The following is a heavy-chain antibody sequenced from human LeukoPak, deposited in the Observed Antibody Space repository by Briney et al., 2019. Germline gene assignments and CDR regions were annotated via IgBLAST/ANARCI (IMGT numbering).Heavy chain of an antibody. J-gene: IGHJ4*02. V-gene: IGHV3-21*01. CDR3: ARDGYSYGHVPYYFDY. D-gene: IGHD5-18*01. Sequence: GGSLRLSCAASGFTFSSYSMNWVRQAPGKGLEWVSSISSSSSYIYYADSVKGRFTISRDNARNSLYLQMNSLRAEDTAVYYCARDGYSYGHVPYYFDYWGQGTLVTVSS. CDR1: GFTFSSYS. CDR2: ISSSSSYI.